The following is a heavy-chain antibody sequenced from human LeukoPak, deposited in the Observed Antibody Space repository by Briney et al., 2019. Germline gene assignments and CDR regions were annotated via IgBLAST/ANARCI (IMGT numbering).Heavy chain of an antibody. CDR3: ARGRSSGWTLDY. D-gene: IGHD6-19*01. CDR2: IYTSGST. CDR1: GGSISSGNYY. J-gene: IGHJ4*02. Sequence: SQTLSLTCTVSGGSISSGNYYWSWIRQPAGKGLEWIGRIYTSGSTNYNTSLKSRVPISVDTSKNQFSLKLSSVTAADTAVYYCARGRSSGWTLDYWGQGTLVTVSS. V-gene: IGHV4-61*02.